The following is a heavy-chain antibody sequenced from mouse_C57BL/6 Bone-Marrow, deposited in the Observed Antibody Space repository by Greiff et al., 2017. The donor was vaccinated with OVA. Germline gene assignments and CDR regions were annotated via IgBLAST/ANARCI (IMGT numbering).Heavy chain of an antibody. Sequence: QVQLQQSGPELVKPGASVKMSCKASGYTFTTYPIEWMKQNHGKSLEWIGNFHPYNDDTKYNEKFKGKATLTVENSSSTVYLVVSRLTSDDSAVYYCARGVDYDGDYCAMDYWGQGTSVTVSS. CDR3: ARGVDYDGDYCAMDY. CDR2: FHPYNDDT. D-gene: IGHD2-4*01. J-gene: IGHJ4*01. CDR1: GYTFTTYP. V-gene: IGHV1-47*01.